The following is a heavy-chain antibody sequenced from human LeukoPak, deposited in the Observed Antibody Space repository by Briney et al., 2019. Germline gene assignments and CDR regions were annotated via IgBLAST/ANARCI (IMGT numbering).Heavy chain of an antibody. Sequence: AGGSLRLSCAASGFTFSSYAMSWVRQAPGKGLEWVSVISGSGGSTSYADSVRGRFTISRDNSKNTLYLQMSSLRAEDTAVYYCAKDRGSWDAFDVWGQGTSVTVPS. V-gene: IGHV3-23*01. CDR3: AKDRGSWDAFDV. CDR1: GFTFSSYA. CDR2: ISGSGGST. D-gene: IGHD3-10*01. J-gene: IGHJ3*01.